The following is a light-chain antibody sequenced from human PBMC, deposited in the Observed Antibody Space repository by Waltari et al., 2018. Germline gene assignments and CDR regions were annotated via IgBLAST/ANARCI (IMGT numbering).Light chain of an antibody. CDR1: SSDVGRYNL. CDR2: EVS. J-gene: IGLJ2*01. Sequence: QSALTQPASVSGSPGQSITISCTGTSSDVGRYNLVSWYQQHPGKAPKLMIYEVSKRPSGVSNRFSGSTSGNTASLTISGLQAEDEADYYCCSYAGSSTVVFGGGTKLTVL. CDR3: CSYAGSSTVV. V-gene: IGLV2-23*02.